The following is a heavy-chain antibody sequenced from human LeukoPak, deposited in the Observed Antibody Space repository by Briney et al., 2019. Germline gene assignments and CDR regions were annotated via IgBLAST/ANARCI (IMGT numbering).Heavy chain of an antibody. V-gene: IGHV3-30*02. CDR3: AKDAGITIFGVVIPPAEYFQH. CDR1: GFTFSSYG. Sequence: GGSLRLSCAASGFTFSSYGMHWVRQAPGKGLEWVAFIRYDGSNKYYADSVKGRFTISRDNSKNTLYLQMNSLRAEDTAVYYCAKDAGITIFGVVIPPAEYFQHWGQGTLVTVSS. CDR2: IRYDGSNK. J-gene: IGHJ1*01. D-gene: IGHD3-3*01.